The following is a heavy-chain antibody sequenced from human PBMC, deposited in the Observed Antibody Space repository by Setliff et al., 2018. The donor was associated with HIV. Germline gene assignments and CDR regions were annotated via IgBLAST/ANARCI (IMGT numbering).Heavy chain of an antibody. CDR1: GFTFSSYS. V-gene: IGHV3-48*01. D-gene: IGHD1-26*01. CDR2: ISSSSNTI. CDR3: VRDYMWAFDY. Sequence: AGGSLRLSCAASGFTFSSYSMNWVRQTPGKGLEWISYISSSSNTIYYADSVKGRFTISRDNAKNSLYLQMNNLRAEDTAVYYCVRDYMWAFDYWGQGTLVTVSS. J-gene: IGHJ4*02.